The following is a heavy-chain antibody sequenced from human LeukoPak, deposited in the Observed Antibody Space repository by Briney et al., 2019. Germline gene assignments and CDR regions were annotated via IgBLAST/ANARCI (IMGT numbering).Heavy chain of an antibody. CDR1: GFSFTNFW. CDR2: IHPEGNEK. J-gene: IGHJ4*02. V-gene: IGHV3-7*04. Sequence: GGSLRLSCAASGFSFTNFWMSWVRQAPGRGLEWVANIHPEGNEKYHVESVKGRFTISRDNTKNLLFLQMNGLRVEDTAVYYCARGDAFSGDHWGQGTLVTVSS. CDR3: ARGDAFSGDH.